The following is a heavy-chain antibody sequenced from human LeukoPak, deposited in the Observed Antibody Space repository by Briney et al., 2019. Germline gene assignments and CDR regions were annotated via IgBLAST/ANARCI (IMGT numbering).Heavy chain of an antibody. D-gene: IGHD2-2*01. CDR3: ASTLVRCSSTSCLYYYYGMDV. V-gene: IGHV1-69*01. Sequence: ASVKVSCKASGGTFSSYAISWVRQAPGQGLEWTGGIIPIFGTANYAQKFQGRVTITADESTSTAYMELSSLRSEDTAVYYCASTLVRCSSTSCLYYYYGMDVWGQGTTVTVSS. J-gene: IGHJ6*02. CDR2: IIPIFGTA. CDR1: GGTFSSYA.